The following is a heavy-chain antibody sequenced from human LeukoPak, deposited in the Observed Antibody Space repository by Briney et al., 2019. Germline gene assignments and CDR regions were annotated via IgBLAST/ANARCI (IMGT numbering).Heavy chain of an antibody. V-gene: IGHV3-21*01. Sequence: PGGSLRLSCAASGFTFSSYSMNWVRQAPGKGLEWVSSISSSSSYISYADSVKGRFTISRDNAKTSLYLQMNSLRAEDKAVYYCARQTVKRGYFSGGSCEGGSIAFDIWGQGTMVTVSS. CDR1: GFTFSSYS. CDR2: ISSSSSYI. CDR3: ARQTVKRGYFSGGSCEGGSIAFDI. J-gene: IGHJ3*02. D-gene: IGHD2-15*01.